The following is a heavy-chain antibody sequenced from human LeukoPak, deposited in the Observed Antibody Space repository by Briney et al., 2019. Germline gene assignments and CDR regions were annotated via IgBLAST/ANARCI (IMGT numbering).Heavy chain of an antibody. CDR1: GFIFTGNW. Sequence: GGSLRLSCATSGFIFTGNWIHWVRQAPGQGPVWVSRIYGDGYTNYADSVKGRFTISRDSGTNTVYLQMSSLRAEDTAVYYCATSVITGFDNWGQGTLVTVSS. CDR3: ATSVITGFDN. V-gene: IGHV3-74*01. D-gene: IGHD3-16*01. J-gene: IGHJ4*02. CDR2: IYGDGYT.